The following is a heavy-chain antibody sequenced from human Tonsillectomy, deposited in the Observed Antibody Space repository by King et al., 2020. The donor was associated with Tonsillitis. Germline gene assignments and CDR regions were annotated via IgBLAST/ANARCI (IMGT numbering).Heavy chain of an antibody. J-gene: IGHJ5*02. CDR1: GGTFTTYD. CDR2: VIPILGVT. D-gene: IGHD3-16*01. V-gene: IGHV1-69*09. Sequence: QLVQSGAEVKQPGSSVKVSCRTSGGTFTTYDISWVRQAPGQGLEWMGRVIPILGVTNYAQNFQGRVTITAHKSTTTAYMELSSLRSEDTAVYYCARDGGWFDPWGQGTLVTVSS. CDR3: ARDGGWFDP.